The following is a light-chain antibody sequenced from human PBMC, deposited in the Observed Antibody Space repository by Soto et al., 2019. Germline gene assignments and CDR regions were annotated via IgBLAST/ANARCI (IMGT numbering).Light chain of an antibody. CDR1: SSNIGGTNY. J-gene: IGLJ2*01. CDR2: SNN. CDR3: ASGDDRPGALI. Sequence: QSVLTQPPSASGTPGQRVFISCSGSSSNIGGTNYAYWYQQLPGAAPKLLMHSNNLRPSGVPERISGSKSGTSASLAISGRRSKDEAVYYCASGDDRPGALIFGGGTKLTVL. V-gene: IGLV1-47*02.